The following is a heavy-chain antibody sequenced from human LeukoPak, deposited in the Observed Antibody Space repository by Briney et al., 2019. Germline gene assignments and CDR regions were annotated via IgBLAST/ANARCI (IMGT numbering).Heavy chain of an antibody. CDR3: ARDMGFEWEPPDGDAFDI. V-gene: IGHV1-18*01. Sequence: ASVKVSCKVSGYTFTSYGISWVRQAPGQGLEWMGWISAYNGNTNYAQKLQGRVTMTTDTSTSTAYMELRSLRSDGTAVYYCARDMGFEWEPPDGDAFDIWGQGTMVTVSS. CDR2: ISAYNGNT. CDR1: GYTFTSYG. J-gene: IGHJ3*02. D-gene: IGHD1-26*01.